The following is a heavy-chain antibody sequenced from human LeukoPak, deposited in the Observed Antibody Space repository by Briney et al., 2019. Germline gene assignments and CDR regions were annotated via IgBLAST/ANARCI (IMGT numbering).Heavy chain of an antibody. Sequence: ASVKVSCKASGGTFSSYGISWVRQAPGQGLEWMGWISAYNGNTNYAQKLQGRVTMTTDTSTSTAYMELRSLRSDDTAVYYCARDPWELLRAPFDYWGQGTLVTVSS. CDR1: GGTFSSYG. CDR2: ISAYNGNT. D-gene: IGHD1-26*01. CDR3: ARDPWELLRAPFDY. J-gene: IGHJ4*02. V-gene: IGHV1-18*01.